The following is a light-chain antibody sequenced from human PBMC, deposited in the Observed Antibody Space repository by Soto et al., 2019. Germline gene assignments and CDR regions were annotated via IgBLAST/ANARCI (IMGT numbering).Light chain of an antibody. CDR1: SSDVGGSNY. J-gene: IGLJ1*01. Sequence: QSALIQPASVSGSPGQSITISCTGTSSDVGGSNYVSWYQHHPHRAPKLLIYEVSYRPSGVSNRFSGSKSDNTASLTISGLQAEDEADYYCSSYTSSNTLEVFGIGTKGTVL. V-gene: IGLV2-14*01. CDR3: SSYTSSNTLEV. CDR2: EVS.